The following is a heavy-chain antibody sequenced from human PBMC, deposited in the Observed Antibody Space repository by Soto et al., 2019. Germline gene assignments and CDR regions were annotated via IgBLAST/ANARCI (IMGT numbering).Heavy chain of an antibody. CDR2: ISGSGGST. CDR3: AKGFEGSWIQLWLPGAFGI. V-gene: IGHV3-23*01. D-gene: IGHD5-18*01. Sequence: EVQLLESGGGLVQPGGSLRLSCAASGFTFSSYAMSWVRQAPGKGLEWVSTISGSGGSTYYADSVKGRFTISRDNSKNTLYLQMNSLRAEDTAVNYCAKGFEGSWIQLWLPGAFGIWGQGTMVTVSS. J-gene: IGHJ3*02. CDR1: GFTFSSYA.